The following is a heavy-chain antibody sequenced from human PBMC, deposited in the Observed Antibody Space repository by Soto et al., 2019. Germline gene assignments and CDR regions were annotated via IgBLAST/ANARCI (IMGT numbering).Heavy chain of an antibody. CDR2: INPYNGNT. CDR3: ARDWFGIDY. CDR1: GYTFTSYG. J-gene: IGHJ4*02. D-gene: IGHD3-16*01. V-gene: IGHV1-18*01. Sequence: QVQLVQSGAEVKKPGASVKVSCKASGYTFTSYGISWVRQAPGQGLEWMGWINPYNGNTNYAQKLQGRVTMTADTSENTAYMELRSLSAAATAVYYCARDWFGIDYWGQGTLVTVSS.